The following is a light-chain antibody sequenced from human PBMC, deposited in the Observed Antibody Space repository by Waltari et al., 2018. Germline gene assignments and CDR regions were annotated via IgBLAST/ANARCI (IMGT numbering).Light chain of an antibody. CDR3: QHYVRLPVS. J-gene: IGKJ1*01. CDR1: QSVSRS. CDR2: GAS. Sequence: EIVLTQSPGTLSLSPWERATLSCRASQSVSRSLAWYQQQPGQAPRLLIYGASSRATGVPDRFSGSGSGTDFSLTISRLEPEDFAVYYCQHYVRLPVSFGQGTKVEIK. V-gene: IGKV3-20*01.